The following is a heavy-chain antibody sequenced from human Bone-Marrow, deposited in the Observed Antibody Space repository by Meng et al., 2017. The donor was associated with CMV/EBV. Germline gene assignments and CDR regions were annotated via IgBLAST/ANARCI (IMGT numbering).Heavy chain of an antibody. CDR3: ARDDVNERDY. Sequence: GESLKISCITSGFRFGDYAMSWVRLTPGKGLEWLGYIEKKVYGGTPVHAASVEGRFSISRDDSKSIAYLQMNSLTTADTAVYYCARDDVNERDYCGQGTLVTVSS. CDR1: GFRFGDYA. V-gene: IGHV3-49*04. J-gene: IGHJ4*02. CDR2: IEKKVYGGTP.